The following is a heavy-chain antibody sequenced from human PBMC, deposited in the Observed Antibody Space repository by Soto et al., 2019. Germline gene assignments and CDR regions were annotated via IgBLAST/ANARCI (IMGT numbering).Heavy chain of an antibody. V-gene: IGHV4-61*01. Sequence: SETLSLTCRVSADSVSSGRNYWSWIRQPPGKGLEWIGYIHYSGSANYNPSLQSRVTISVDASKNQLSLNLSSVTAADTAVYYCARQESGYARSQDYWGQGTLVTVSS. CDR1: ADSVSSGRNY. D-gene: IGHD5-12*01. J-gene: IGHJ4*02. CDR3: ARQESGYARSQDY. CDR2: IHYSGSA.